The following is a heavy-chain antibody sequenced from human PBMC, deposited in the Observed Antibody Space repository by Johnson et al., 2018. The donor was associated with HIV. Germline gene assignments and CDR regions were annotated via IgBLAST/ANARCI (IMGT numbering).Heavy chain of an antibody. V-gene: IGHV3-33*01. Sequence: QVQLVESGGGVVQPGRSLRLSCAASGFTFSSYGRHWVRQAPGKGLEWVAVIWYDGSNKNYADSVKGRFTISRDNSKNTLYLQMNSLRSEDTAVYYCVRPAAAGRDDAFDIWGQGTMVTVSS. CDR1: GFTFSSYG. D-gene: IGHD6-13*01. CDR3: VRPAAAGRDDAFDI. J-gene: IGHJ3*02. CDR2: IWYDGSNK.